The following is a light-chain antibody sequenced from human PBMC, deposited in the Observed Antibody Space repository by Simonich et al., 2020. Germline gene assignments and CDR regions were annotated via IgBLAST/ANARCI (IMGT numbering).Light chain of an antibody. J-gene: IGKJ1*01. CDR3: QQYYSTPWT. CDR2: WAS. V-gene: IGKV4-1*01. Sequence: DIVMTQSPDSLAVSLGERATINCKSSQRVLYRSNNKNYLAGYQQKPGQPPKLLIYWASTRESGVPDRFSGSGSGTDFTLTISSMQAEDVAVYYCQQYYSTPWTFGQGTKVEIK. CDR1: QRVLYRSNNKNY.